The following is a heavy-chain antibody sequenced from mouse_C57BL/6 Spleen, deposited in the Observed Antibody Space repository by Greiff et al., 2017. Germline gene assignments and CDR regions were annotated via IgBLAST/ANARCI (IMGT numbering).Heavy chain of an antibody. CDR1: GYTFTSYW. D-gene: IGHD1-1*01. Sequence: QVQLQQPGTELVKPGASVKLSCKASGYTFTSYWMHWVKQRPGQGLEWIGNINPSNGGTNYNEKFKSKATLTVDKSSSTAYMQLSSLTSEDSAVYYCARYTTVVATYWYFDVWGTGTTVTVSS. CDR3: ARYTTVVATYWYFDV. J-gene: IGHJ1*03. V-gene: IGHV1-53*01. CDR2: INPSNGGT.